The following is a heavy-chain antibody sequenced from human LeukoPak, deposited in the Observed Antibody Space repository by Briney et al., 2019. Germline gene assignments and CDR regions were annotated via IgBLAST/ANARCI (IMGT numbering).Heavy chain of an antibody. Sequence: GESLKISCKGSGYSFTSYWIGWVRQVPGKGLEWMGIIYPGDSDTRYSPSFQGQVTISADKSISTAYLQWSSLKASDTAMYYCARTDCSSTSCYHYMDVWGKGTTVTVSS. CDR1: GYSFTSYW. D-gene: IGHD2-2*01. V-gene: IGHV5-51*01. CDR2: IYPGDSDT. CDR3: ARTDCSSTSCYHYMDV. J-gene: IGHJ6*03.